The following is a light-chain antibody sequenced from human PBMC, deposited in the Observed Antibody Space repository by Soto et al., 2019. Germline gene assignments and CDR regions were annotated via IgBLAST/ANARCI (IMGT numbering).Light chain of an antibody. J-gene: IGKJ1*01. Sequence: EIGLTQSPGTLSLSPGERATLSCRASQSVSHNYLAWYQQKPGQAPILLIYGASSRATGIPDRFSGSGSGTDFTVTISRLETEDFAVYYCQQYGTSPTFGQGTKVEIK. CDR2: GAS. V-gene: IGKV3-20*01. CDR3: QQYGTSPT. CDR1: QSVSHNY.